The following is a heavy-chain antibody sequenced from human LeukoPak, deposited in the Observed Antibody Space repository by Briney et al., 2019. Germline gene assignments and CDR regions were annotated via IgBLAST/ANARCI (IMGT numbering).Heavy chain of an antibody. V-gene: IGHV4-59*11. CDR1: GDSFSSHY. D-gene: IGHD4-17*01. CDR3: ARDLVTVTKGFDI. CDR2: ISHIGRT. J-gene: IGHJ3*02. Sequence: SETLSLTCAVSGDSFSSHYWTWIRQSPGTGLEWIGYISHIGRTNYNPSLKSRVTISIDTSKNQFSLKLRSVTAADAAVYYCARDLVTVTKGFDIWGQGTMVSVSS.